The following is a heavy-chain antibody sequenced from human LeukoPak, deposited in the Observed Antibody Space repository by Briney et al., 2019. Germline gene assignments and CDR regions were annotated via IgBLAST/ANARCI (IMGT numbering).Heavy chain of an antibody. CDR3: ARDPLYTNSPPSYFDY. CDR1: GFTFSSYA. V-gene: IGHV3-30-3*01. Sequence: GRSLRLSCAASGFTFSSYAMNWVRQAPGKGLEWVAIILYDGTNKDHADSVKGRFTISRDNSRNTLYLQMNSLRAEDTAVYHCARDPLYTNSPPSYFDYWGQGTLVTVSS. J-gene: IGHJ4*02. D-gene: IGHD2-2*02. CDR2: ILYDGTNK.